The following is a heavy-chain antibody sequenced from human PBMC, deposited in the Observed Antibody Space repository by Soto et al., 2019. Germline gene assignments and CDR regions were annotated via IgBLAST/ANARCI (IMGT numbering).Heavy chain of an antibody. V-gene: IGHV4-30-4*08. CDR1: GDSISSDYYH. J-gene: IGHJ6*02. D-gene: IGHD2-21*02. CDR2: IQHSGST. Sequence: PSETLSLTCTVSGDSISSDYYHWTWIRQSTGKGLEWIGYIQHSGSTLYNTSLKSRVTISVDTSKNQFSLHLTSVTAVDTAVYFCAREDDGGDSLDVWGQGTTVTVSS. CDR3: AREDDGGDSLDV.